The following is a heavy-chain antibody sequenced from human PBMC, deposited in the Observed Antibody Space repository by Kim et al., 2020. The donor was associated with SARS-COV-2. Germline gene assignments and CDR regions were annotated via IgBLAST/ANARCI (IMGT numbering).Heavy chain of an antibody. CDR2: INGDGAST. Sequence: GGSLRLSCAVSGFTFSSYWMHWVRQVPGKGLVWVSHINGDGASTSYADSVKGRFTISRDNAKNTLYLQMNSLRAEDTAVYYCVRLGNPRDWGQGTQVTVSS. D-gene: IGHD3-16*01. CDR3: VRLGNPRD. V-gene: IGHV3-74*01. J-gene: IGHJ4*02. CDR1: GFTFSSYW.